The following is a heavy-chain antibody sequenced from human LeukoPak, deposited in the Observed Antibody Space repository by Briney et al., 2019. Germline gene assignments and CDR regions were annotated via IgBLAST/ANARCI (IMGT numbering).Heavy chain of an antibody. D-gene: IGHD3-22*01. CDR2: IYYSGSI. V-gene: IGHV4-59*01. Sequence: PSETLSLTCTVSGASISSYYWSWIRQPPGKGLEWIGDIYYSGSIKYNPSLKSRVTMSVDMSKNQISLKLSSVTAADTAIYYCARENPSGYYNRPIDYWGQGTLVTVSS. J-gene: IGHJ4*02. CDR3: ARENPSGYYNRPIDY. CDR1: GASISSYY.